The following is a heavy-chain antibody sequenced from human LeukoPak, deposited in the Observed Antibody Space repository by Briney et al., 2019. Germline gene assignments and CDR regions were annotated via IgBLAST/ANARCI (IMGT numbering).Heavy chain of an antibody. CDR3: ARVRGELLNYFDY. V-gene: IGHV4-59*01. CDR1: GGSISSYY. Sequence: SETLSLTCTVSGGSISSYYWSWIRQPPGKGLEWIGYIYYSGSTNYNPSLKSRVTISVDTSKNQFSLKLSSVTAADTAVYYCARVRGELLNYFDYWGQGTLVTVSS. J-gene: IGHJ4*02. D-gene: IGHD1-26*01. CDR2: IYYSGST.